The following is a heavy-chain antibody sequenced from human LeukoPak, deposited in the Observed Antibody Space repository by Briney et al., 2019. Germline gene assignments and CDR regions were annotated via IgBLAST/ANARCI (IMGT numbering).Heavy chain of an antibody. V-gene: IGHV1-18*01. CDR3: ARDIHCSSTSCHHDYYFDY. J-gene: IGHJ4*02. D-gene: IGHD2-2*01. CDR1: GYTFTSYG. CDR2: ISAYNGNT. Sequence: ASVKVSCKASGYTFTSYGISWVRQAPGQGLEWMGWISAYNGNTNYAQKLQGRVTMTTDTSTSKAYMELRSLRSDDTAVYYCARDIHCSSTSCHHDYYFDYWGQGTLVTVSS.